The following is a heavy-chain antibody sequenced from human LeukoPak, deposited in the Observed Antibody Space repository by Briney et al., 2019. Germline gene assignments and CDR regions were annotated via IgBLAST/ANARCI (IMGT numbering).Heavy chain of an antibody. J-gene: IGHJ4*02. CDR2: IDFSGDYI. Sequence: GGSLRLSCAASGFTFSTYSMNWVRQGPGKGLEWVSTIDFSGDYIYYADSLKGRFTISRDNAKNSVHLQMSSLRAEDTAVYYCARSVFSGVVAAQHEFDDWGQGTLVTVSS. CDR1: GFTFSTYS. CDR3: ARSVFSGVVAAQHEFDD. D-gene: IGHD2-15*01. V-gene: IGHV3-21*01.